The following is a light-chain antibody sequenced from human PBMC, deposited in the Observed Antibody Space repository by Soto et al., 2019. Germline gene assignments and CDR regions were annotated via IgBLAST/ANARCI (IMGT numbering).Light chain of an antibody. CDR3: QQLHDYPIT. Sequence: DIQMTQSPSSLSASVGGRVTITCRASQGIRNDLGWYQQKSGQAPKLLIYAASSLQSGVPSRFSGSGSGTDFTLTISSLQPEDFATYYCQQLHDYPITFGQGTRLEIK. J-gene: IGKJ5*01. CDR2: AAS. V-gene: IGKV1-17*01. CDR1: QGIRND.